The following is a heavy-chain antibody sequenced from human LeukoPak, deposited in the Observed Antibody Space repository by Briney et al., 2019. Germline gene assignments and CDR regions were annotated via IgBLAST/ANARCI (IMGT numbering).Heavy chain of an antibody. Sequence: SETLSLTCAVYGGSFSGYYWSWIRQPPGKGLEWIGEINHSGSTNYNPSLKSRVTMSVDTSKNQFSLKLSSVTAADTAVYYCARDLGYDRTYWFDPWGQGTLVTVSS. V-gene: IGHV4-34*01. CDR1: GGSFSGYY. J-gene: IGHJ5*02. D-gene: IGHD5-12*01. CDR2: INHSGST. CDR3: ARDLGYDRTYWFDP.